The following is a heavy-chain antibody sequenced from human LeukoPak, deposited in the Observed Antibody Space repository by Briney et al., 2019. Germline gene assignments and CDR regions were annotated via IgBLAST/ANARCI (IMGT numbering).Heavy chain of an antibody. D-gene: IGHD3-10*01. J-gene: IGHJ6*03. CDR2: IYYSGST. CDR1: GGSISSYY. V-gene: IGHV4-59*01. Sequence: SSETLSLTCTVSGGSISSYYWSWIRQPPGRGLEWIGYIYYSGSTNYNPSLKSRVTISVDTSKNQFSLKLSSVTAADTAVYYCARGRSSMVRGYYYYYMDVWGKGTTVTISS. CDR3: ARGRSSMVRGYYYYYMDV.